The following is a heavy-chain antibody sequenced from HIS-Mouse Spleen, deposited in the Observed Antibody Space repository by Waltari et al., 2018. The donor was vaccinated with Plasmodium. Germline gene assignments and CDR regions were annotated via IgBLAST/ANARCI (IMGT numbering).Heavy chain of an antibody. CDR2: ISYEGSNK. D-gene: IGHD6-19*01. V-gene: IGHV3-30*18. J-gene: IGHJ1*01. CDR3: AKDHPGGQYSSGWYLLQH. Sequence: QVQLVESGGGVVQPGRSLRLSCAASGFTFSSYGMHWVRQAPGKGLGWVAVISYEGSNKYYAVSVNGRFTISRDNSKNTLYLQMNSLRAEDTAVYYCAKDHPGGQYSSGWYLLQHWGQGTLVTVSS. CDR1: GFTFSSYG.